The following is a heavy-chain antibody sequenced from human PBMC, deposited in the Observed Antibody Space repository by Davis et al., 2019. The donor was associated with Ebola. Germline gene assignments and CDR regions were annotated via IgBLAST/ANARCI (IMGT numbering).Heavy chain of an antibody. CDR2: INPNSGVT. D-gene: IGHD1-1*01. V-gene: IGHV1-2*04. Sequence: ASVQVSCKASGYTFTDYYMQWVRQAPGQGLEWMGWINPNSGVTNYAQKFQDWVTMTRDTSINTAYMELSRLRSDDTAVFYCARGTRVIGSTRGATDYWGQGTLVTVSS. J-gene: IGHJ4*02. CDR3: ARGTRVIGSTRGATDY. CDR1: GYTFTDYY.